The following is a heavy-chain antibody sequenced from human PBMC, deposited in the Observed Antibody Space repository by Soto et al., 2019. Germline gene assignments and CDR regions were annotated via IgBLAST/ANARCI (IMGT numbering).Heavy chain of an antibody. V-gene: IGHV4-31*03. Sequence: TLSPTCPVSGGSITTGGYYWSWIRQLPGKGLEWIGHRYYSESTYYNPSLKSRVSISLDTSKNQFSLKLSFVTAADTAMYYCARNKCSGGSCYSWSLDYWGQGTQVTVYS. CDR2: RYYSEST. CDR1: GGSITTGGYY. CDR3: ARNKCSGGSCYSWSLDY. D-gene: IGHD2-15*01. J-gene: IGHJ4*02.